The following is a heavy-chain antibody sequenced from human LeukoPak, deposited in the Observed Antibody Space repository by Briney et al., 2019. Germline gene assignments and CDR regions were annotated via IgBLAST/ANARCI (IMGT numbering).Heavy chain of an antibody. CDR1: GLTFSNYW. J-gene: IGHJ4*02. D-gene: IGHD3-10*01. Sequence: PGGSLRLSCAASGLTFSNYWMSWVRQAPGKGLEWVANIKHDGSETYYVDSVKGRFTMSRDNAKNSLYLQMNSLRAEDTAAYYCARMVRESDHWGQGTLVTVSS. CDR3: ARMVRESDH. V-gene: IGHV3-7*01. CDR2: IKHDGSET.